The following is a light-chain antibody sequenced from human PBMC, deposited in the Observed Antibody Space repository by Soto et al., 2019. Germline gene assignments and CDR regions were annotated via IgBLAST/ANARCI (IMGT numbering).Light chain of an antibody. Sequence: DIVLTQSPGTLSLSPGERATLSCRASQSVSSSYLAWHQQKPGHAPRLLIYAASSRATGIPDRFSGSGSGTDLTLTISRRDPEDFAVYYCQQYGSSPLFGQGTKVDIK. CDR2: AAS. J-gene: IGKJ1*01. V-gene: IGKV3-20*01. CDR3: QQYGSSPL. CDR1: QSVSSSY.